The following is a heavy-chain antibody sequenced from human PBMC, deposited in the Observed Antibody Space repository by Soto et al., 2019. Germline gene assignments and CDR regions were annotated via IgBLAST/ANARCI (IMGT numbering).Heavy chain of an antibody. CDR3: ARSGGEGYYYMDV. V-gene: IGHV1-2*04. CDR1: GYTFTGYY. CDR2: INPNSGGT. D-gene: IGHD3-16*01. Sequence: ASVKVSCKASGYTFTGYYMHWVRQAPGQGLEWMGWINPNSGGTNYAQKLQGWVTMTRDTSISTAYMELSRLRSDDTAVYYCARSGGEGYYYMDVWGKGTTVTVSS. J-gene: IGHJ6*03.